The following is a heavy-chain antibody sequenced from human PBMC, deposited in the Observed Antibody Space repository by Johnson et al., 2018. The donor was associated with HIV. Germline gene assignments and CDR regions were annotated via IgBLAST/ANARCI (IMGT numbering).Heavy chain of an antibody. Sequence: QMQLVESGGGLVKPGGSLRLSCAASGLTFSDYYMSWIRQAPGKGLEWVSYISSSGSTIYYADSVKGRFTISRDNAKNSLYLQMNSLRAEDTAVYYCARAAYSGSHHDAFDIWGQGTMVTVSS. CDR2: ISSSGSTI. J-gene: IGHJ3*02. CDR1: GLTFSDYY. CDR3: ARAAYSGSHHDAFDI. V-gene: IGHV3-11*04. D-gene: IGHD1-26*01.